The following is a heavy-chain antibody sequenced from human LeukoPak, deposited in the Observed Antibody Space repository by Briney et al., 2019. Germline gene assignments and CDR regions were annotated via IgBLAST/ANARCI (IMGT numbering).Heavy chain of an antibody. CDR1: GFTFSSYG. J-gene: IGHJ4*02. D-gene: IGHD3-3*01. CDR2: ISYDGSNK. V-gene: IGHV3-30*18. CDR3: AKDQALDYDFWSGYPHFDY. Sequence: PGGSLRLSCAASGFTFSSYGMHWVRQAPGKGLEWVAVISYDGSNKYYADSVKGRFTISRDNSKNTLYLQMNSLRAEDTAVYYCAKDQALDYDFWSGYPHFDYWGQGTLVTVSS.